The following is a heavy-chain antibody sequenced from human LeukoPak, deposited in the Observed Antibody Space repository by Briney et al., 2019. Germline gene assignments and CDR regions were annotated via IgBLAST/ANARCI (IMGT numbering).Heavy chain of an antibody. J-gene: IGHJ6*02. CDR1: GATFNNYV. V-gene: IGHV1-69*04. Sequence: SVKVSCKASGATFNNYVITWLRQAPGQGLEWMAMIIPSLDIVNYAQTFQDRLTITADKSTSTAYMELRSLRSEDTAVYYCARGFGGSSGSSDYYGMDVWGQGTTVTVSS. D-gene: IGHD6-19*01. CDR2: IIPSLDIV. CDR3: ARGFGGSSGSSDYYGMDV.